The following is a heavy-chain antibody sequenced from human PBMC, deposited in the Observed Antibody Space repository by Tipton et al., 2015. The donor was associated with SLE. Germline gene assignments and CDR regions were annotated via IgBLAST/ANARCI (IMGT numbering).Heavy chain of an antibody. Sequence: GSLRLSCAASGFVFSSFAMSWVRQAPGQGLEWVSSVGAAGDTTYYADSVKGRFTISRDNSKNTLDLQMNSLRDEDTAVYHCAKFRGKFFDSSSSEFDLWGRGTMVTVSS. CDR2: VGAAGDTT. D-gene: IGHD3-22*01. V-gene: IGHV3-23*01. J-gene: IGHJ3*01. CDR1: GFVFSSFA. CDR3: AKFRGKFFDSSSSEFDL.